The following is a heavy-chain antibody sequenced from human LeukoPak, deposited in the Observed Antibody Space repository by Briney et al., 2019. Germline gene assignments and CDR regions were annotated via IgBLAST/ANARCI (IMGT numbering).Heavy chain of an antibody. CDR3: ARGARAGYNLEPFDY. D-gene: IGHD5-24*01. V-gene: IGHV4-59*08. CDR1: GGSMGSYY. J-gene: IGHJ4*02. CDR2: IYYSGST. Sequence: SETLSLTCTVSGGSMGSYYWSWIRQPPGKGLEWIGYIYYSGSTKYNPSLKSRVTISVDTSKNQFSLKLSSVTAADTAVYYCARGARAGYNLEPFDYWGQGTLVTVSS.